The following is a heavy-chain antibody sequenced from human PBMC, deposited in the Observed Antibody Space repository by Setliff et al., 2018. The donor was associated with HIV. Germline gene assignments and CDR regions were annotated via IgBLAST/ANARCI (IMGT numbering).Heavy chain of an antibody. V-gene: IGHV4-34*01. CDR2: INHSGST. CDR3: AGGPGTTSIDY. D-gene: IGHD1-26*01. CDR1: GGSFSGYY. J-gene: IGHJ4*02. Sequence: KPSETMSLTCAVYGGSFSGYYWSWIRQPPGKGMEWIGEINHSGSTNYNMSLWSRVTISLDASRNQFSLELISVTAADPAVYYCAGGPGTTSIDYWAQGALVTVPQ.